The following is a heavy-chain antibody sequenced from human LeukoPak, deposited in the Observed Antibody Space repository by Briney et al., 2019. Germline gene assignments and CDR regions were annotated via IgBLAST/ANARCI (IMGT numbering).Heavy chain of an antibody. Sequence: SETLSLTCTVSGGSISSSGSYWGWIRQPPGKGLEWIGSVYYSGSTYYNPSLKSRVTILVDTSKNQFSLKLSSVTAADTAVYYCARLSSSWYQDWYFDLWGRGTLVIVSS. D-gene: IGHD6-13*01. CDR2: VYYSGST. V-gene: IGHV4-39*07. CDR1: GGSISSSGSY. CDR3: ARLSSSWYQDWYFDL. J-gene: IGHJ2*01.